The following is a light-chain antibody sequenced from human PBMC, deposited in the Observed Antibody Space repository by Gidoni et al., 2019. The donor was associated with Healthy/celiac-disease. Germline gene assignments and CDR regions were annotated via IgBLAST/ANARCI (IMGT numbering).Light chain of an antibody. CDR3: QQLNSYPIT. CDR2: AAS. CDR1: QGISSY. V-gene: IGKV1-9*01. Sequence: DIQLTQSPSFLSASVGDRVTITCRASQGISSYLAWHQQQPGKAPKLLIYAASTLQSGVPSRFSGSGSGTEFTLTISSLQPEDFATYYCQQLNSYPITFGQGTRLEIK. J-gene: IGKJ5*01.